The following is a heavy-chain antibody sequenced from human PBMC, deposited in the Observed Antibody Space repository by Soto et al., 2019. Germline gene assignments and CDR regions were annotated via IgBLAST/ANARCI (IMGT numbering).Heavy chain of an antibody. V-gene: IGHV1-18*01. CDR3: ARARQLVGYFYYYMDV. Sequence: ASVNVSCNGSGYTFTNYGSTWVRQAPGQGLEWMGWISAYNGDTHYTQRLQGRVTMTTDTSTSTAYMELRGLRSDDTAVYYCARARQLVGYFYYYMDVWGKGTTVTVSS. J-gene: IGHJ6*03. CDR2: ISAYNGDT. CDR1: GYTFTNYG. D-gene: IGHD6-6*01.